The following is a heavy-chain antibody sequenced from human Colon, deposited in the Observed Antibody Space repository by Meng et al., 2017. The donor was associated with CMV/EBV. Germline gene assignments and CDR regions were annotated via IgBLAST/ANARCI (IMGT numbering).Heavy chain of an antibody. V-gene: IGHV3-53*01. CDR2: IYGDGIT. CDR3: HAFGDYSY. CDR1: GFTVSNNH. Sequence: GGSLRLSCAASGFTVSNNHVAWVRQAPGKGLEWVSLIYGDGITYYTDSIRGRLTIPRDSSTNTVYLQVNNLRADDTAVYYCHAFGDYSYWGQGTLVTVSS. D-gene: IGHD3-3*01. J-gene: IGHJ4*02.